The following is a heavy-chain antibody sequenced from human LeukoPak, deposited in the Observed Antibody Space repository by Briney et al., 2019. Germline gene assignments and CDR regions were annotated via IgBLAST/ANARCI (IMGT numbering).Heavy chain of an antibody. J-gene: IGHJ4*02. D-gene: IGHD6-19*01. CDR3: AGDRNSDWYSPLDY. Sequence: GGSLRLSCVASGFTFTKCAMSWIRQAPGKGLEWVAIITATGDTAYYAGSVKGRLTISRDNSRNTVYMQMDSLRAEDTAIYYCAGDRNSDWYSPLDYWGQGSQVTVSP. CDR2: ITATGDTA. CDR1: GFTFTKCA. V-gene: IGHV3-23*01.